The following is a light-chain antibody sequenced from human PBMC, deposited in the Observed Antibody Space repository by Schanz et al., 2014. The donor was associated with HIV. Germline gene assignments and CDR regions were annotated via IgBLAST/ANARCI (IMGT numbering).Light chain of an antibody. Sequence: DIQMTQSPSTLSASVGDRVTITCRASQRISTWLAWYQQKPGKAPKVLIYKATTLESGVPSRFSGSGSGTEFTLTISSLQPDDSATYYCQHYDSYPWTFGQGTKVEI. V-gene: IGKV1-5*03. CDR1: QRISTW. CDR3: QHYDSYPWT. J-gene: IGKJ1*01. CDR2: KAT.